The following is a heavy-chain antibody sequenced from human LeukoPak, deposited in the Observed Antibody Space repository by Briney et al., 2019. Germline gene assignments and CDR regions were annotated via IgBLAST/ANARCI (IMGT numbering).Heavy chain of an antibody. D-gene: IGHD2-15*01. CDR2: IIPIFGIA. Sequence: SVKVSCKAPGGTFSSYAISWVRQAPGQGLEGMGRIIPIFGIANYAQKFQGRVTITADKSTSTAYMELSSLRSEDTAVYYCARGGGYCSGGSCYSRLVYWGQGTLVTVSS. V-gene: IGHV1-69*04. CDR3: ARGGGYCSGGSCYSRLVY. CDR1: GGTFSSYA. J-gene: IGHJ4*02.